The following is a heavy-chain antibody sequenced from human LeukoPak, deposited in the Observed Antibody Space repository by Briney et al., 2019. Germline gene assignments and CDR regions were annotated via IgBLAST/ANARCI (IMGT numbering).Heavy chain of an antibody. V-gene: IGHV1-69*05. Sequence: ASVKVSCKASGGTFSSYAISWVRQAPGQGLEWMGRIIPIFGTANYAQKFQGRVTITTDESTSTAYMELSSLRSEDTAVYYCASGNYCSGGSCYVPRWNEIDYWGQGTLVTVSS. J-gene: IGHJ4*02. CDR3: ASGNYCSGGSCYVPRWNEIDY. CDR1: GGTFSSYA. CDR2: IIPIFGTA. D-gene: IGHD2-15*01.